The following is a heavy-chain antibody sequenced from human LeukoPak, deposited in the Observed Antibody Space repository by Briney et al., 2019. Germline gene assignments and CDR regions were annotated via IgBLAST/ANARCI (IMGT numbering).Heavy chain of an antibody. CDR3: ARGRGYGDYHYYFDY. CDR2: IYTSGST. J-gene: IGHJ4*02. Sequence: SETLSLTCTVSGGSISSFYWSWIRQPAGKGLEWIGRIYTSGSTNYNPSLKSRVTMSVDTSKYQFSLKLTSVTAADTAMYYCARGRGYGDYHYYFDYWGQGTLVTVSS. D-gene: IGHD4-17*01. V-gene: IGHV4-4*07. CDR1: GGSISSFY.